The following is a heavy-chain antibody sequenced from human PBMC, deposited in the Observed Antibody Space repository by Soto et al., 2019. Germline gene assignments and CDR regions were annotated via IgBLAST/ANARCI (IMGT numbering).Heavy chain of an antibody. CDR1: VFSLITRGMC. J-gene: IGHJ5*02. CDR2: IDWEDDK. D-gene: IGHD2-2*02. V-gene: IGHV2-70*01. Sequence: ESGPTLVNPTHTLTLTFTFGVFSLITRGMCVSCILQPPGKALEWLALIDWEDDKLYSTSLKTRLTISKDTSKNQVVLTVTNVDTLDTDTYSCARAQQAIPGAWLEPWGPGTLVKVYS. CDR3: ARAQQAIPGAWLEP.